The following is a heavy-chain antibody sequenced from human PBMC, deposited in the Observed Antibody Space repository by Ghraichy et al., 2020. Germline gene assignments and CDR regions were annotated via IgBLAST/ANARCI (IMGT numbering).Heavy chain of an antibody. J-gene: IGHJ4*02. Sequence: GGSLRLSCAASGFTFSSYAMIWVRQAPGKGLEWVSAISGSGGSTYYADSVKGRFTISRDNSKNTLYLQMNSLRAEDTAVYYCARYPYSSGRLDYWGQGTLVTVSS. D-gene: IGHD6-19*01. CDR3: ARYPYSSGRLDY. CDR1: GFTFSSYA. V-gene: IGHV3-23*01. CDR2: ISGSGGST.